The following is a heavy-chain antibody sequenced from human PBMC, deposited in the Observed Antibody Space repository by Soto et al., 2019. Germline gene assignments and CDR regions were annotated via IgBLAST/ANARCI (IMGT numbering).Heavy chain of an antibody. CDR2: INPNSGGT. V-gene: IGHV1-2*02. D-gene: IGHD3-10*01. CDR3: ARPRPRGYYYGMDV. J-gene: IGHJ6*02. Sequence: QVQLVQSGAEVKKPGASVKVSCKASGYTFTGYYMHWVRQAPGQGLEWMGWINPNSGGTNDAQKFQGRVTMTRDTSISTAYMELSRLRSDDTAVYYCARPRPRGYYYGMDVWGQGTTVTVSS. CDR1: GYTFTGYY.